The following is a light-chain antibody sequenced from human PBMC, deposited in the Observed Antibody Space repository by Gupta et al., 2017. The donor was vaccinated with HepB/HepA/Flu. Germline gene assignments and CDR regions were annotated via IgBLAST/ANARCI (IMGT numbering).Light chain of an antibody. V-gene: IGKV2-28*01. CDR3: TRALQTPWT. CDR1: QSLLHSNGYNY. CDR2: LGS. J-gene: IGKJ1*01. Sequence: DIVMTQSPLSLPVTPGEPASISCRSSQSLLHSNGYNYLNWYLQKPWQSPQLLIYLGSNRASGVPDRLPGSRSGTDFTLKIIIVEAEDVGSYYCTRALQTPWTFGPGTKLEIQ.